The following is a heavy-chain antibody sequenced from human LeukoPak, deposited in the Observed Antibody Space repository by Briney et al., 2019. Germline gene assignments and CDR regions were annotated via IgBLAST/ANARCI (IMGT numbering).Heavy chain of an antibody. Sequence: GGSLRLSCAASGFSFSNYSMNWVRQAPGKGLEWVGFIRSKAYGGTTEYAASVKGRFTISRDDSKSIAYLQMNSLKTEDTAVYYCTRLGELSLIDYWGQGTLVTVSS. J-gene: IGHJ4*02. CDR3: TRLGELSLIDY. CDR1: GFSFSNYS. V-gene: IGHV3-49*04. D-gene: IGHD3-16*02. CDR2: IRSKAYGGTT.